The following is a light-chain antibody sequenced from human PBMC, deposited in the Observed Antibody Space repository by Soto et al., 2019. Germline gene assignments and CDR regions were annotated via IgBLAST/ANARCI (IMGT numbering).Light chain of an antibody. CDR1: SSNIGAGYD. Sequence: QSVLTQPPSVSGAPGQRVTISCPGRSSNIGAGYDVHWYQQLPGTAPNLLIYGNSNRPSGVPDRFSGSKSGTSASLAITGLQAEDEADYYCQSYDSSLSGYVFGTGTKVTVL. V-gene: IGLV1-40*01. J-gene: IGLJ1*01. CDR2: GNS. CDR3: QSYDSSLSGYV.